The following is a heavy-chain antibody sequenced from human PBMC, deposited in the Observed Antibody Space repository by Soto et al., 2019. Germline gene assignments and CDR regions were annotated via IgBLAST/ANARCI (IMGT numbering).Heavy chain of an antibody. CDR1: GFSLSNYV. J-gene: IGHJ4*02. CDR3: ARVPSSGWTYFFDY. Sequence: GGSLRLSCAASGFSLSNYVMNWVRQAPGKGLEWISSIGSSSGTMFHADSVKGRFTISTDSAKNSLYLQMNSLRADDTAIYYCARVPSSGWTYFFDYWGLGTLVTVSS. CDR2: IGSSSGTM. V-gene: IGHV3-48*01. D-gene: IGHD6-19*01.